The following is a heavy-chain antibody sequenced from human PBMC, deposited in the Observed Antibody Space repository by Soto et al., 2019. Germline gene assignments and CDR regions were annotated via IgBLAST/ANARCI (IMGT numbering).Heavy chain of an antibody. V-gene: IGHV3-48*02. CDR3: ARDAGGGSAWRWITEYFQH. J-gene: IGHJ1*01. D-gene: IGHD6-19*01. CDR1: GFTFSGYS. CDR2: ISSRSSTI. Sequence: EVQLVESGVSLVQRGGSLRLSCAASGFTFSGYSMSWVRQAPGKGLEWVSYISSRSSTIHYAASVKGRCTISRDTAKRSLCLQMNSLRDEDTAFYYCARDAGGGSAWRWITEYFQHWGQGPLVTVSS.